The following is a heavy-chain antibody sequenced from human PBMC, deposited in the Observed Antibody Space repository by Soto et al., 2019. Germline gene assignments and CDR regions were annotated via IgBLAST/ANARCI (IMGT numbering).Heavy chain of an antibody. D-gene: IGHD3-16*02. CDR3: IRFSRSLSWYFDL. Sequence: EVQLVESGGGLVQPGGSLKLSCAASGFTFRDSAMHWVRHASGKGLEWVGRIRSKGNNYATTYAASVKGRFTISRDDSKKTAYLQMNSLKTEDTAVYYCIRFSRSLSWYFDLWGRGTLVTVSS. CDR1: GFTFRDSA. CDR2: IRSKGNNYAT. J-gene: IGHJ2*01. V-gene: IGHV3-73*02.